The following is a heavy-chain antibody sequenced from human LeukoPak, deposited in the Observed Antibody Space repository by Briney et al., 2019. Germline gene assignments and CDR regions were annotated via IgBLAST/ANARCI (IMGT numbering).Heavy chain of an antibody. Sequence: PGGSLRLSCVPSVFTFSIYATTCGRAGPGRGLERGSRIYASGSARHYAESGKGWFTISRDNSKNTQYLQMNSLGAEDTAVYYCAKRSRDSRGYYLGAFDMWGQGKMVTGSS. CDR3: AKRSRDSRGYYLGAFDM. CDR1: VFTFSIYA. D-gene: IGHD3-22*01. J-gene: IGHJ3*02. CDR2: IYASGSAR. V-gene: IGHV3-23*01.